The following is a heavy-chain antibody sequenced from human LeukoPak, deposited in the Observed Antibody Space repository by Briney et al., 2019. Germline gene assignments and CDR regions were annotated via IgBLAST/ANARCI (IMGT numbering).Heavy chain of an antibody. CDR2: IKQDGSEK. J-gene: IGHJ6*03. V-gene: IGHV3-7*01. D-gene: IGHD1-7*01. Sequence: GGSLRLSCAASGFTFSSYWMSWVRQAPGKGLEWVANIKQDGSEKYYVDSVKGRFTISRDNAKNSLYLQMNSLRAEDTAVYYCARDGGTTIFYYYYMDVWGKGTTVTVSS. CDR1: GFTFSSYW. CDR3: ARDGGTTIFYYYYMDV.